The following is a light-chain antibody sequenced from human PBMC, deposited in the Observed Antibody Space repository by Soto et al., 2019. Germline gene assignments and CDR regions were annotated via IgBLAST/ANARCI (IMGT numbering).Light chain of an antibody. Sequence: EIVMTQSPATLSVSPGERATLSCRASQSVSSNLAWYQQKPGQAPRLLIYGASTRATGIPARFSGSGSGTEFTLTISSLQPDDFATYYCQQYNSYSQWTFGQGTKVDIK. V-gene: IGKV3-15*01. CDR2: GAS. CDR3: QQYNSYSQWT. J-gene: IGKJ1*01. CDR1: QSVSSN.